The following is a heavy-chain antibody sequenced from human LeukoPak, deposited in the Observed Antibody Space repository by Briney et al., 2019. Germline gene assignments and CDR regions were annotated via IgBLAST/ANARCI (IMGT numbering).Heavy chain of an antibody. V-gene: IGHV1-18*01. Sequence: ASVKDSCKASRYTFTSYGIYRVRPAPGEGAEWVGWISAYNGNTNYPQKLQGRLTMTTDTSTSTAYMELRSLRSDDTAVYYCARALNYYYYYMHVWGKGTTVTVS. CDR3: ARALNYYYYYMHV. CDR2: ISAYNGNT. J-gene: IGHJ6*03. CDR1: RYTFTSYG.